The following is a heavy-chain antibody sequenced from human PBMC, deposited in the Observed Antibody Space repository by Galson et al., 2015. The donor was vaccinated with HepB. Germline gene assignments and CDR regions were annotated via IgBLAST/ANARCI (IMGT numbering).Heavy chain of an antibody. CDR1: GGSISSYY. V-gene: IGHV4-59*01. Sequence: ETLSLTCTVSGGSISSYYWSWTRQPPGKGLEWIGYIYYSGSTNYNPSLKSRVTISVDTSKNQFSLKLSSVTAADTAVYYCARGGGSSWYGDFDYWGQGTLVTVSS. CDR3: ARGGGSSWYGDFDY. CDR2: IYYSGST. D-gene: IGHD6-13*01. J-gene: IGHJ4*02.